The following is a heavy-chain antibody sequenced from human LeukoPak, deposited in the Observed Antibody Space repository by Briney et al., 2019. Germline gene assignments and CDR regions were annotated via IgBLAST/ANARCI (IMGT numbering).Heavy chain of an antibody. D-gene: IGHD5-18*01. Sequence: PGGSLRLSCAASGFTFSSYGMHWVRQAPGRGLEWVAFIRYDGSNKYYADSVKGRFTISRDNSKNSLYLQMNSLRAEDTAVYYCARGSSYTAMVIHAFDIWDQGTMVTVSS. V-gene: IGHV3-30*02. CDR2: IRYDGSNK. J-gene: IGHJ3*02. CDR3: ARGSSYTAMVIHAFDI. CDR1: GFTFSSYG.